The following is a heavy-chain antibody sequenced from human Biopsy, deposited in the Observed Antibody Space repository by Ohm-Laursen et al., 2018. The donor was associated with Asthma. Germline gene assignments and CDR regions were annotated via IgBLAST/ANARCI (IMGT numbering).Heavy chain of an antibody. Sequence: SLRLSCASSGFTFSSYGMHWVRQAPGKGLEWVAVISYDGSNKYYADSVKGRFTISRDNSKNTPYLQMNSLRAEATAVYYCAKWDTYYDFWSGYYTRYNYYYYGMDVWGQGTTVTVSS. CDR1: GFTFSSYG. J-gene: IGHJ6*02. V-gene: IGHV3-30*18. D-gene: IGHD3-3*01. CDR2: ISYDGSNK. CDR3: AKWDTYYDFWSGYYTRYNYYYYGMDV.